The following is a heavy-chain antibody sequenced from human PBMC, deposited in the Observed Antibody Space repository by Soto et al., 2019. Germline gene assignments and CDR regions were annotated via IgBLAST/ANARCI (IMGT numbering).Heavy chain of an antibody. CDR1: GGSFSGYY. CDR2: INHSGST. CDR3: ARDKSTGRFDY. V-gene: IGHV4-34*01. D-gene: IGHD2-8*02. J-gene: IGHJ4*02. Sequence: QVQLQQWGAGLLKPSETLSLTCAVYGGSFSGYYWTWIRQPPGTGLEWIGEINHSGSTNYNPSLKGRVTISVDTSKNQFSLKLTSVTAADTAVYYSARDKSTGRFDYWGQGTLVTVSS.